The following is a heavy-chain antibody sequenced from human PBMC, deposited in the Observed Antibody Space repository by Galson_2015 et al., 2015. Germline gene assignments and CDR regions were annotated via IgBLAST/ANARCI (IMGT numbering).Heavy chain of an antibody. CDR3: ARGVGATADY. V-gene: IGHV1-3*01. CDR2: INADNGDT. CDR1: GYTFTSYA. Sequence: SVKVSCKASGYTFTSYAIHWVRQAPGQRLEWMGWINADNGDTKYSQRFQGRVTITRDTSATTAYMELGSLTSEDTALYYCARGVGATADYSGHGTLVTVSS. J-gene: IGHJ4*01. D-gene: IGHD1-26*01.